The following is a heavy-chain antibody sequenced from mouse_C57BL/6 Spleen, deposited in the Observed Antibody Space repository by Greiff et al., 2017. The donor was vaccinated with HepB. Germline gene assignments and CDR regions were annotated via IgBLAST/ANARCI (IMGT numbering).Heavy chain of an antibody. CDR3: ARILLIVTTYYAMDY. CDR1: GYTFTSYW. V-gene: IGHV1-64*01. CDR2: IHPNSGST. Sequence: QVQLKQPGAELVKPGASVKLSCKASGYTFTSYWMHWVKQRPGQGLEWIGMIHPNSGSTNYNEKFKSKATLTVDKSSSTAYMQLSSLTSEDSAVYYCARILLIVTTYYAMDYWGQGTSVTVSS. D-gene: IGHD2-5*01. J-gene: IGHJ4*01.